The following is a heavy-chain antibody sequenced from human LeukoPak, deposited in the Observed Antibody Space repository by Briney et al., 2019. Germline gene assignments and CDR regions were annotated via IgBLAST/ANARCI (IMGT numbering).Heavy chain of an antibody. CDR1: GFTFSNYG. Sequence: GGSLRLSCAASGFTFSNYGMNWARQAPGKGLEWVSGIGGLGDRIYYADSVRGRFTISRDNSKNTLYLYMNSLRDEDTAIYYCAQDGAWLRFDSWGQGTLVTVSS. J-gene: IGHJ4*02. CDR2: IGGLGDRI. CDR3: AQDGAWLRFDS. V-gene: IGHV3-23*01. D-gene: IGHD5-12*01.